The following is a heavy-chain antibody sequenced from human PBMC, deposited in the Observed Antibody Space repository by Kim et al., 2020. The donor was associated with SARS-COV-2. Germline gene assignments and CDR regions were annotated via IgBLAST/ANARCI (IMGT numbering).Heavy chain of an antibody. CDR3: ARPYKRNNYYYYGMDV. J-gene: IGHJ6*02. V-gene: IGHV3-21*01. Sequence: SVKGRCTISRDKPKNSLYLQMNSLRAEDTAVYYCARPYKRNNYYYYGMDVWGQGTTVTVSS. D-gene: IGHD1-20*01.